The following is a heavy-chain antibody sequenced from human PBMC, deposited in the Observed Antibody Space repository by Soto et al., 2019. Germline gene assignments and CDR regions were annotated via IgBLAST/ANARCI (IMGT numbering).Heavy chain of an antibody. J-gene: IGHJ1*01. CDR3: AKDSSDNYGEYFEYFQH. V-gene: IGHV3-23*01. Sequence: GGSLRLSCAASGFTFSSYAMSWVRQAPGKGLEWVSAISGSGGSTYYADSVKGRFTISRDNSKNTLYLQMNSLRAEDTAVYYCAKDSSDNYGEYFEYFQHWGQGTLVTVAS. CDR2: ISGSGGST. CDR1: GFTFSSYA. D-gene: IGHD4-17*01.